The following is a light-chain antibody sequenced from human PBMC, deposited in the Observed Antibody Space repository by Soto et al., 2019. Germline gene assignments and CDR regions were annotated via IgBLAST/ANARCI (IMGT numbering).Light chain of an antibody. Sequence: EIVLTQPPGTLSLSPGERASLSCRAGQSVSRNFLAWYQQKPGQAPRLLIYGTSTRATGIPDRFSGSGSGTDFTLTITRLEPEDFAVYYCQQCGSSPGTFGQGTKVEIK. V-gene: IGKV3-20*01. CDR2: GTS. J-gene: IGKJ1*01. CDR1: QSVSRNF. CDR3: QQCGSSPGT.